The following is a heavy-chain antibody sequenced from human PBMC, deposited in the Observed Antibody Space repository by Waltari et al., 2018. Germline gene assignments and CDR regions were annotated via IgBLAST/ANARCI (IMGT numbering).Heavy chain of an antibody. J-gene: IGHJ6*03. CDR2: LHHSGST. Sequence: QVQLQESVPGLVKPSETLSLTCAVSGYSISSGYYWVWIRQPPGKGLEWIGSLHHSGSTDYNPSLRSRVTISVDTSKNQFSLKLSSVTAADTAVHYCARAVRCSGGSCESHYMDVWGKGTTVTVSS. D-gene: IGHD2-15*01. CDR3: ARAVRCSGGSCESHYMDV. V-gene: IGHV4-38-2*01. CDR1: GYSISSGYY.